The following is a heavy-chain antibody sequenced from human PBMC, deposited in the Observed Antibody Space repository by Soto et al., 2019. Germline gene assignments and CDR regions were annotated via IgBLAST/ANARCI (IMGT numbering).Heavy chain of an antibody. CDR1: GYSFTSYW. V-gene: IGHV5-51*01. J-gene: IGHJ6*02. Sequence: GESLKISCKGSGYSFTSYWIGWVRQMPGKGLEWMGIIYPGDSDTRYSPSFQGQVTISADKSISTAYLQWSSLKASDTAMYYCARQTMVVDKAMETAYYYYGMDVWGQGTTVTVSS. CDR3: ARQTMVVDKAMETAYYYYGMDV. CDR2: IYPGDSDT. D-gene: IGHD5-18*01.